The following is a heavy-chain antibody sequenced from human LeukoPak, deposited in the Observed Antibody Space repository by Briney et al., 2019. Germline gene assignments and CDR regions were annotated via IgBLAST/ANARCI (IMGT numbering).Heavy chain of an antibody. CDR1: DGSISNYY. D-gene: IGHD3-22*01. CDR3: ARVSNYYDSSGYYYIFDY. V-gene: IGHV4-4*07. Sequence: SETLSLTCAVSDGSISNYYWSWIRQPARKALEWIGRIYTSGSTNYNPSLKSRVTISVDKSKNQFSLRLSSVTAADTAVYYCARVSNYYDSSGYYYIFDYWGQGTLVTVSS. J-gene: IGHJ4*02. CDR2: IYTSGST.